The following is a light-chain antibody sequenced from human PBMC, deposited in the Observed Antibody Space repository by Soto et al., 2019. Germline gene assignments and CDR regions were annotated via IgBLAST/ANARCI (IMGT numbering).Light chain of an antibody. Sequence: DIQMTQSPSTLSASVGDRVTITCRASQSISSWLAWYQQKPGKAPKVLIYGASSLGGGVPSRFSGSGSGTEFTLTISSLQPDDFATYYCQQYNTYLWTFGQGTKVDIK. CDR2: GAS. V-gene: IGKV1-5*01. J-gene: IGKJ1*01. CDR1: QSISSW. CDR3: QQYNTYLWT.